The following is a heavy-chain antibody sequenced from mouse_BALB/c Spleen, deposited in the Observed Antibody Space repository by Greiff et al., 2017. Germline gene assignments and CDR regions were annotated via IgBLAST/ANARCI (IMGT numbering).Heavy chain of an antibody. V-gene: IGHV3-2*02. CDR3: AREGERRNYFDY. D-gene: IGHD2-12*01. CDR1: GYSITSDYA. Sequence: EVKLVESGPGLVKPSQSLSLTCTVTGYSITSDYAWNWIRQFPGNKLEWMGYISYSGSTSYNPSLKSRISITRDTSKNQFFLQLNSVTTKDTATYYCAREGERRNYFDYWGQGTTLTVSS. J-gene: IGHJ2*01. CDR2: ISYSGST.